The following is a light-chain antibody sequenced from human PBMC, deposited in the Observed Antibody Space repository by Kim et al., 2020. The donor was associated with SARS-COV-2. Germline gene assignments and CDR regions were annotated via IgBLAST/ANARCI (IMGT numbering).Light chain of an antibody. CDR1: QSVSSY. V-gene: IGKV3-11*01. CDR2: DAS. J-gene: IGKJ5*01. CDR3: QQCSNWPIT. Sequence: LCPGERATLSCRASQSVSSYLAWYQQKPGQAPRLLIYDASNRATGIPARFSGSGSGTDFTLTISSLETEDLAVYYCQQCSNWPITFGQGTRLEIK.